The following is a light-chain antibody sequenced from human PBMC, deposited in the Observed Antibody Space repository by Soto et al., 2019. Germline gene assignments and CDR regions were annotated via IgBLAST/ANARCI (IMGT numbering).Light chain of an antibody. Sequence: DIVMTQSPDSLAVSLGERATINCKSSQSVLYSSNNKNYLAWYQQKPGQPPKLFIYWGSTRESGVPDRFSGSGSGTDFTLTITSLQAEDVAVYYCQQYYSAPNTFGQGTKLEI. CDR1: QSVLYSSNNKNY. J-gene: IGKJ2*01. CDR2: WGS. CDR3: QQYYSAPNT. V-gene: IGKV4-1*01.